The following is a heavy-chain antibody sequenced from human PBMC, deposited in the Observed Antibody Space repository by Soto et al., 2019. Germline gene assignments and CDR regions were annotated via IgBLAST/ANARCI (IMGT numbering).Heavy chain of an antibody. CDR3: ASMIRTGHVFWSGYSRPPFVFDI. J-gene: IGHJ3*02. D-gene: IGHD3-3*01. CDR2: VYHSGST. Sequence: PSETLSLTCAVSDASIISTNWWTWVRQPPGKGLEWVGEVYHSGSTNYNPSLKSRVTISVDKSKNQFSLNVNSVTAADMAVYYCASMIRTGHVFWSGYSRPPFVFDIWGQGTRVTVSS. CDR1: DASIISTNW. V-gene: IGHV4-4*02.